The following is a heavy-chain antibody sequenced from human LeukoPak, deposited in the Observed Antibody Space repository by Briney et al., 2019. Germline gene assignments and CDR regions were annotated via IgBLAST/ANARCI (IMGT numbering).Heavy chain of an antibody. CDR3: ARDHLRAYDY. V-gene: IGHV6-1*01. CDR1: GDSVSSNNVA. J-gene: IGHJ4*02. Sequence: SQTLSLTCAISGDSVSSNNVAWNWLRQSPSRGLEWLGRIYYKSKWSYDYAVSVKSRITINPDTSKNQFSLQLDSVTPDDTAMYYCARDHLRAYDYWGQGTLVTVAS. CDR2: IYYKSKWSY.